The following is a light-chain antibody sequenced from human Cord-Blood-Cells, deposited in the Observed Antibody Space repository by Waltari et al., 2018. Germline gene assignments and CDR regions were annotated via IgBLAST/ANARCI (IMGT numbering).Light chain of an antibody. V-gene: IGLV2-14*01. Sequence: QSALTQPASVSGSPGQSITISCTGTSSDVGGYNYVSWYQQHPGKAPKLMIYDASNRPSGVSNRFSGSESGNTASLTISGLQAEDEADYYCSSYTSSSTRVFGGGTKLTVL. CDR3: SSYTSSSTRV. CDR2: DAS. J-gene: IGLJ2*01. CDR1: SSDVGGYNY.